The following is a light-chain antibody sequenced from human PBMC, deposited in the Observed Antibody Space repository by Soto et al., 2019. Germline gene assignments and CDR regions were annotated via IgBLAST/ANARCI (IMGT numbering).Light chain of an antibody. CDR3: GTWDSSLSVV. CDR2: XXX. Sequence: QSVLTQPPSVSAAPGQRVTISCSGSYSNIGNNYVSWYQQLPGTAPXXLXXXXXKRXXGXXXXFSGSKSDTSATLGITGLXXXXXXXXYCGTWDSSLSVVFGGGTKLTVL. V-gene: IGLV1-51*01. J-gene: IGLJ2*01. CDR1: YSNIGNNY.